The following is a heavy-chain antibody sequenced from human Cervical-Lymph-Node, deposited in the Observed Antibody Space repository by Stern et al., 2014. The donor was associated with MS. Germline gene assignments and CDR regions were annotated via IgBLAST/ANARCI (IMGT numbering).Heavy chain of an antibody. J-gene: IGHJ4*02. CDR1: GFTFSGYS. CDR2: ISHDGSDK. D-gene: IGHD4-17*01. CDR3: ARDADDYGDYGLFGFDY. V-gene: IGHV3-30*01. Sequence: VQLVESGGGVVQPGRSLRLSCAASGFTFSGYSMHWVRQAPGKGLEWVALISHDGSDKYYADSVRGRFTISRDNAKNTVYLQMNSLRPEDTATFFCARDADDYGDYGLFGFDYWGQGTLVSVSS.